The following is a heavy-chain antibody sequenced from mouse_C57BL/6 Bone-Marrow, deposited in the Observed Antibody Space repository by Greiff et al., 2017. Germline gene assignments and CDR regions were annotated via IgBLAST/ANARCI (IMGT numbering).Heavy chain of an antibody. J-gene: IGHJ3*01. Sequence: VKLVESGAELARPGASVKLSCKASGYTFTSYGISWVKQRTGQGLEWIGEIYPRSGNTYYNEKFKGKATLTADKSSSTAYMELRSLTSEDSAVYFCARSGDYYGSSYGGFAYWGQGTLVTVSA. CDR2: IYPRSGNT. CDR3: ARSGDYYGSSYGGFAY. CDR1: GYTFTSYG. V-gene: IGHV1-81*01. D-gene: IGHD1-1*01.